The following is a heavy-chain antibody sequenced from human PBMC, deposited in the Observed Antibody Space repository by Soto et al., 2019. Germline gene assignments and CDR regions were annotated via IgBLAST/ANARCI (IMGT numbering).Heavy chain of an antibody. Sequence: QVQLVQSGGEVKKPGASVKVSCKASGYTSSSYGISWVRQAPGQGLEWMGWISVYNGNTNYAEKFQGRVTMTTDTSTSTAYMELGSLTSDDTAVYYCARRFGYSSSYNSYYLDVWGKGTTVTVSS. D-gene: IGHD6-13*01. CDR1: GYTSSSYG. V-gene: IGHV1-18*01. CDR2: ISVYNGNT. J-gene: IGHJ6*03. CDR3: ARRFGYSSSYNSYYLDV.